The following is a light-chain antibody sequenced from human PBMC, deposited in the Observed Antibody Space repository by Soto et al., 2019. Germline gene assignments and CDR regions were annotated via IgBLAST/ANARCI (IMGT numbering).Light chain of an antibody. Sequence: DIQMTQSPSTLSASVGDRVTITCRASQSISSWLAWYQQKPGEAPKVLIYKASSLQSGVPSRFSGSGSGTEFTLTISSLQPDDFATYYCQQYHTYPWTFGQGTKVEIK. CDR2: KAS. CDR1: QSISSW. V-gene: IGKV1-5*03. J-gene: IGKJ1*01. CDR3: QQYHTYPWT.